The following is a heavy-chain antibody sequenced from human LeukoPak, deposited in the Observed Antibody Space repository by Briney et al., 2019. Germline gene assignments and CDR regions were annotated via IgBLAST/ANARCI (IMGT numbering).Heavy chain of an antibody. CDR3: ASKWVTYYYNSSYYHYPTDVFDI. D-gene: IGHD3-22*01. Sequence: SVKVSCKASGYTFTSYGISWVRQAPGQGLEWMGGIIPIFGTANYAQKFQGRVTITADESTSTAYMELSRLRSDDTAVYYCASKWVTYYYNSSYYHYPTDVFDIWGQGTMVTVSS. CDR1: GYTFTSYG. CDR2: IIPIFGTA. J-gene: IGHJ3*02. V-gene: IGHV1-69*13.